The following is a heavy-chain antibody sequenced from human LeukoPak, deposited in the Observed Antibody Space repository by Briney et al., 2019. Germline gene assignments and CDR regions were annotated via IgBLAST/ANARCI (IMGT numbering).Heavy chain of an antibody. CDR2: IXXXXTYI. Sequence: GGSXRXPXAXSGFTXXXXXXXXXRXAPGKXXXXVSSIXXXXTYIFYXXSVXGXXTXXXDXAKNSLDLQMDSLRAEDTAVYYCARSPPAAAFDIWGQGAVVTVSS. J-gene: IGHJ3*02. CDR3: ARSPPAAAFDI. V-gene: IGHV3-21*06. D-gene: IGHD2-2*01. CDR1: GFTXXXXX.